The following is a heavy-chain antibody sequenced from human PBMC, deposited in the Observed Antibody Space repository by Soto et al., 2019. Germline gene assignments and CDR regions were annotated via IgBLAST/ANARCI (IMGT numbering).Heavy chain of an antibody. D-gene: IGHD2-15*01. J-gene: IGHJ6*02. Sequence: ASVKVSCKASGYTFASYAMHWVRQAPGQRLEWMGWINAGNGNTKYSQKFQGRVTITRDTSASTAYMELSSLRSEDTAVYYCARIYCSGGSCYSGQYYYGMDVWGQGTTVTVSS. CDR2: INAGNGNT. CDR3: ARIYCSGGSCYSGQYYYGMDV. V-gene: IGHV1-3*01. CDR1: GYTFASYA.